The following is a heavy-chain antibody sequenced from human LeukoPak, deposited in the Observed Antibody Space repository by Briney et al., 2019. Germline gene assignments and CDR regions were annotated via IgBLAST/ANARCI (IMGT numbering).Heavy chain of an antibody. CDR3: ARAPSEIGGYYPEYFRH. J-gene: IGHJ1*01. CDR2: TNTDGSST. Sequence: GGSLRLSCAASGFTFSSYWMHWVRQAPGKGLVWVSRTNTDGSSTSYADSVKGRFTISRDNAKNTLSLQMNSLRPEDTGVYYCARAPSEIGGYYPEYFRHWGQGTLVTVSS. CDR1: GFTFSSYW. D-gene: IGHD3-22*01. V-gene: IGHV3-74*01.